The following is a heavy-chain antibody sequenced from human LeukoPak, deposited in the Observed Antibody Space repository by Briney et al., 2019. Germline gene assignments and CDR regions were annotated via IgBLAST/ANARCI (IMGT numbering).Heavy chain of an antibody. V-gene: IGHV1-2*02. D-gene: IGHD2-2*01. CDR1: GYTFTGYY. CDR2: INPNSGGT. Sequence: ASVTVSCKASGYTFTGYYMHWVRQAPGQGLEWIGWINPNSGGTNYAQKFQGRVTMTRDTSISTAYMELSRLRSDDTAVYYCAREAYQLLNAVDYWGQGTLVTVSS. CDR3: AREAYQLLNAVDY. J-gene: IGHJ4*02.